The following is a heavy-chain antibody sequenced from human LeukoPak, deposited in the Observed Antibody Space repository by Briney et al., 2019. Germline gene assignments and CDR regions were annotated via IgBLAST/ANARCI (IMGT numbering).Heavy chain of an antibody. D-gene: IGHD1-26*01. Sequence: GGSLRLSCAASGFTFSSYEMNWVRQAPGKGLEWVSYITSSGSTIYYADSVKGRFTISRDNAKNSLYLQMNSLRDDDMALYYCARGNSGSYSQDWFDPWGQGTLVTVSS. CDR1: GFTFSSYE. CDR3: ARGNSGSYSQDWFDP. J-gene: IGHJ5*02. V-gene: IGHV3-48*03. CDR2: ITSSGSTI.